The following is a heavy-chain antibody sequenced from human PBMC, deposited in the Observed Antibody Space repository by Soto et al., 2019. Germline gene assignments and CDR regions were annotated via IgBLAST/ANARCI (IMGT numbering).Heavy chain of an antibody. Sequence: SETLSLTCTVSGGSISSSSYYWGWIRQPPGKGLEWIGSIYYSGSTYYNPSLKSRVTIPVDTSKNQFSLKLSSVTAADTAVYYCAMTKNYYGSGSYDYWGQGTLVTVSS. V-gene: IGHV4-39*01. CDR3: AMTKNYYGSGSYDY. J-gene: IGHJ4*02. CDR1: GGSISSSSYY. CDR2: IYYSGST. D-gene: IGHD3-10*01.